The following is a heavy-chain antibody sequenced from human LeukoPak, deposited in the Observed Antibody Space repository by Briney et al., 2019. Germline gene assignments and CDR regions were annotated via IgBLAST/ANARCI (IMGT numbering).Heavy chain of an antibody. Sequence: ASVKVSCKASGYTFTDYYMQWVRQAPGQGLEWMGWFNPNSGCTNYAQKFQGRVTMTRDTSISTAYMELSRLRSDDTAVYYCARGGLSSTSRFIDYWGQGTLVTVSS. D-gene: IGHD2-2*01. CDR3: ARGGLSSTSRFIDY. CDR2: FNPNSGCT. CDR1: GYTFTDYY. V-gene: IGHV1-2*02. J-gene: IGHJ4*02.